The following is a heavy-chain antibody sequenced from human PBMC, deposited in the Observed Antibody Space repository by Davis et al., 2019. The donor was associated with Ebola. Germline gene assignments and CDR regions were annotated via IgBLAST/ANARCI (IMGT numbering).Heavy chain of an antibody. Sequence: ASVKVSCKASGYTFTGYYMHWVRQAPGQGLEWMGWINPNSGGTNYAQKFQGWVTMTRDTSISTAYMELSRLRSDDTAVYYCARDGIAAAGECDWGQGTLVTVSS. CDR2: INPNSGGT. J-gene: IGHJ4*02. V-gene: IGHV1-2*04. CDR3: ARDGIAAAGECD. CDR1: GYTFTGYY. D-gene: IGHD6-13*01.